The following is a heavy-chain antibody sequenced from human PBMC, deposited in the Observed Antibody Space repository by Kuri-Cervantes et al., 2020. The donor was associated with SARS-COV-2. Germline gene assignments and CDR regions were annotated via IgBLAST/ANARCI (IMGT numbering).Heavy chain of an antibody. D-gene: IGHD2-2*01. CDR3: ARKGVVVPTPVDYYYAMDV. V-gene: IGHV1-18*01. J-gene: IGHJ6*02. CDR1: GYSLTNYG. CDR2: IGTNNGNK. Sequence: ASVKVSCKASGYSLTNYGMIWVRQAPGQGLEWMGWIGTNNGNKVYAQKFQGRVTMTTDTSTNTASMELTSLRSDDTAVYYCARKGVVVPTPVDYYYAMDVWGQGTTVTVSS.